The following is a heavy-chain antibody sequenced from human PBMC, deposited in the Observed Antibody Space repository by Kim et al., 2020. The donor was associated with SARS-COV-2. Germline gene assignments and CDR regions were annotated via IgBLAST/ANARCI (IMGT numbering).Heavy chain of an antibody. CDR3: ARALSGTYLVDY. D-gene: IGHD1-26*01. J-gene: IGHJ4*02. CDR1: GFAFSSYA. CDR2: ISTSSTFT. V-gene: IGHV3-21*06. Sequence: GGSLRLSCAASGFAFSSYALSWVRQAPGKGLEWVSSISTSSTFTYYADSLKGRFTISRDNSKNSLYLQMNSLTAEDTAVYFCARALSGTYLVDYWGQGA.